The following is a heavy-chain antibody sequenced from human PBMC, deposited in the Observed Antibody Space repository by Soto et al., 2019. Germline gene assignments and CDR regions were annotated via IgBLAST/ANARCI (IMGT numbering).Heavy chain of an antibody. CDR3: SMTRGYSLRWFDP. CDR2: ISAYNGNT. Sequence: QVQLVQSGAEVKKPGASVKVSCKASGYTCTSYGIRWVRQAPGPGLEWMGWISAYNGNTNYAQKLQGRVTMNTDTATSTAYMEQRSLRSDDTAVYYCSMTRGYSLRWFDPWGQVTRVTVSS. V-gene: IGHV1-18*01. J-gene: IGHJ5*02. D-gene: IGHD5-18*01. CDR1: GYTCTSYG.